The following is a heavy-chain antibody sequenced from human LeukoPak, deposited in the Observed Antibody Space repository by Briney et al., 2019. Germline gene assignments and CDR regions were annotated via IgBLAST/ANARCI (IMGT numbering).Heavy chain of an antibody. J-gene: IGHJ4*02. Sequence: TSETLSLTCTVSGGSFGNYYWSWIRQPAGKGLEWIGRIYTSGSTNYNPSLKSRVTMSVDTSKNQFSLKLSSVTAADTAVYYCARFTGGSYEGYFDYWGQGTLVTVSS. CDR1: GGSFGNYY. CDR3: ARFTGGSYEGYFDY. D-gene: IGHD1-26*01. V-gene: IGHV4-4*07. CDR2: IYTSGST.